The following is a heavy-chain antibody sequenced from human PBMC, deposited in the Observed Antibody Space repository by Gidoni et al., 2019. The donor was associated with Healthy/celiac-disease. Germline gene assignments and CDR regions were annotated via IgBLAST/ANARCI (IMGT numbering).Heavy chain of an antibody. Sequence: EVQLVESGGGLVQPGGSLRLSCAASGFTFSSYWTSWVRQAPGKGLEWVANIKQDGSEKYYVDSVKGRFTISRDNAKNSLYLQMNSLRAEDTAVYYCARDRYYDSSGYYYGHGFDYWGQGTLVTVSS. V-gene: IGHV3-7*01. CDR2: IKQDGSEK. CDR3: ARDRYYDSSGYYYGHGFDY. D-gene: IGHD3-22*01. CDR1: GFTFSSYW. J-gene: IGHJ4*02.